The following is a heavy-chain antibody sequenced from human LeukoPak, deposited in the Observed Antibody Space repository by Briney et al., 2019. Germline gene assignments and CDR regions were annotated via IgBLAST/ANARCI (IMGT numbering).Heavy chain of an antibody. D-gene: IGHD3-10*01. J-gene: IGHJ4*02. V-gene: IGHV1-46*01. CDR2: INPSGGST. Sequence: ASVKVSCKASGYTFTSYYMHWVRQAPGQGLEWMGIINPSGGSTSYAQKFQGRVTMTRDTSTSTVYMELSSLRAEDTAVYYCAKSIVIVWFGESLDYWGQGTLVTVSS. CDR3: AKSIVIVWFGESLDY. CDR1: GYTFTSYY.